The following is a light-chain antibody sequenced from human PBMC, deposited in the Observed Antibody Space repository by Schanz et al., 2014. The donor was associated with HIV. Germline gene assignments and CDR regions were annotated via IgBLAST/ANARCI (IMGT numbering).Light chain of an antibody. CDR3: QQSYRNPRT. CDR2: AAS. J-gene: IGKJ2*01. V-gene: IGKV1-39*01. Sequence: DIQMTQSPSSLSASVGDRVLITCRASRTITSDLNWYQQKVGKVPKLLIYAASSLQSGVPSRFSGSGSGTDFTLTISSLQPEDFATYYCQQSYRNPRTFGQGTKLEIK. CDR1: RTITSD.